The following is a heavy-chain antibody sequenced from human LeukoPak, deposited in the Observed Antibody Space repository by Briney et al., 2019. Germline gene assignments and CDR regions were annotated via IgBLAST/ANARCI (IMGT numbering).Heavy chain of an antibody. CDR3: ARHYGP. CDR1: GGSISGSSYY. V-gene: IGHV4-39*01. J-gene: IGHJ4*02. Sequence: SETLSLTCTVSGGSISGSSYYWGWIRQPPGKGLEWIGSIYYSGSTYYNPSLKTRVTISVDTSKNQFSLKLNSVTATDPAVYYCARHYGPWGQGTLVTVSS. CDR2: IYYSGST. D-gene: IGHD3-10*01.